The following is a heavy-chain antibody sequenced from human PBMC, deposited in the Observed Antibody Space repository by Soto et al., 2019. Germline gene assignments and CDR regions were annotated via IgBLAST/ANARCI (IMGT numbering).Heavy chain of an antibody. CDR1: GGSNSNYY. Sequence: SETLSLTCTISGGSNSNYYWTWVRQSPGKGLEWVGYIHYSGRTHYNPSLESRVTISADTSKKQFSLKVNFLTAADTAVYHCVYTTGWPGFDFWGQGILVTVSS. D-gene: IGHD6-19*01. CDR2: IHYSGRT. V-gene: IGHV4-59*03. CDR3: VYTTGWPGFDF. J-gene: IGHJ4*02.